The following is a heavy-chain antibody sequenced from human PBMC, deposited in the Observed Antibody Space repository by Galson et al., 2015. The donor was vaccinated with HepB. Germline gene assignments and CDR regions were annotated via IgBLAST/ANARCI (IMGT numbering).Heavy chain of an antibody. CDR2: IIPIFGRA. CDR3: ARGSEEMPTVVTPFVY. CDR1: GGTFRNYA. Sequence: SVKVSCKASGGTFRNYAISWVRQAPGQGLEWMGGIIPIFGRANYAQKFQGRLTITADEYTSTAYMELSSLRSEDTAVYYCARGSEEMPTVVTPFVYWGQGTLVTASS. V-gene: IGHV1-69*13. D-gene: IGHD4-23*01. J-gene: IGHJ4*02.